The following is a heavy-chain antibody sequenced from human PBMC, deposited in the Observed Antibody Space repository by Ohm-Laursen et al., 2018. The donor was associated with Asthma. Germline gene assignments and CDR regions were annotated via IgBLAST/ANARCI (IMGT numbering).Heavy chain of an antibody. Sequence: GTLSLTCTVSGGSISSYYWSWIRQPPGKGLEWIGYIYYSGSTNYNPSLKSRVTISVDTSKNQFSLKLSSVTAADTAVYYCARGGCGGDCYQIDYWGQGTLVTVSS. CDR2: IYYSGST. CDR1: GGSISSYY. J-gene: IGHJ4*02. D-gene: IGHD2-21*01. CDR3: ARGGCGGDCYQIDY. V-gene: IGHV4-59*01.